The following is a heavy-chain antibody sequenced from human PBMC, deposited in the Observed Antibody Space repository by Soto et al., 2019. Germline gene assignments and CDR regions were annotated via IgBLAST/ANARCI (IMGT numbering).Heavy chain of an antibody. J-gene: IGHJ6*02. V-gene: IGHV3-30*18. CDR1: GLALRSYG. Sequence: GGSLRLSCTASGLALRSYGMHWVRQAPGKGLEWVAFISNDGGNIKYGDSAKGRFTISRDKSKITLFLQMTSLRADDTGLYYCAKSRDGSHLRLDVWGHGTTVTVSS. CDR3: AKSRDGSHLRLDV. CDR2: ISNDGGNI. D-gene: IGHD3-16*01.